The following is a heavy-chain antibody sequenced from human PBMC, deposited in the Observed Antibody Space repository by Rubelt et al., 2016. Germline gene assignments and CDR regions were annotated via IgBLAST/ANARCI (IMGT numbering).Heavy chain of an antibody. V-gene: IGHV3-48*02. Sequence: EVQLVESGGGLVQPGGSLRLSCAASGFTFSSYSMNLVRQAPGKGLEWVSYISSSSSTIYYADSVKGRFTISRENAKNSLYLQMNSLRDEDTAVYYCATQGDCSSTSCYGAYWGQGTLVTVSS. J-gene: IGHJ4*02. D-gene: IGHD2-2*01. CDR3: ATQGDCSSTSCYGAY. CDR2: ISSSSSTI. CDR1: GFTFSSYS.